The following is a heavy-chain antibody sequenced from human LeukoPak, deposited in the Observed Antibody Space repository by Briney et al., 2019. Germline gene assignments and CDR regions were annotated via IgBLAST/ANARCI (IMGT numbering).Heavy chain of an antibody. Sequence: QAGGSLRLSCVASGFTSSSYAMSWVRQAPGKGLEWVSFISGSGITTDYADSVKGRFTISRDTSKNTVYLQMNSLRAEDTAVYYCAAGRNPHAFDIWGQGTTLTVST. D-gene: IGHD1-14*01. J-gene: IGHJ3*02. V-gene: IGHV3-23*01. CDR2: ISGSGITT. CDR1: GFTSSSYA. CDR3: AAGRNPHAFDI.